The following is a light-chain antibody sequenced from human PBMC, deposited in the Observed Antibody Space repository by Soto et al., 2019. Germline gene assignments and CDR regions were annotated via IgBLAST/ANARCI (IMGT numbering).Light chain of an antibody. CDR3: CSYAGSSTYVV. V-gene: IGLV2-23*02. J-gene: IGLJ2*01. CDR2: DVS. CDR1: SSDVGSYNL. Sequence: QSALTRPASVSGSPGQSITISCTGTSSDVGSYNLVSWYQQHPGKAPKLMIYDVSKRPSGVSNRFSGSKSGNTASLTISGLQAEDEADYYCCSYAGSSTYVVFGGGTKVTVL.